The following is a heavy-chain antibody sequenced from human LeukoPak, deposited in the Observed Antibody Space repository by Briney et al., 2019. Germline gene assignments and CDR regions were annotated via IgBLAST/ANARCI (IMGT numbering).Heavy chain of an antibody. D-gene: IGHD3-10*01. CDR2: IYHSGST. CDR3: AANSADENTLGSSYKV. Sequence: TSETLSLTCTVSGYSISSGYYWGWIRRPPGKGLEWIGSIYHSGSTYYNASLKSRVTISVDTSKNRFSLKLSSVTAADTAVYYCAANSADENTLGSSYKVWGQGTLVTVSS. V-gene: IGHV4-38-2*02. J-gene: IGHJ4*02. CDR1: GYSISSGYY.